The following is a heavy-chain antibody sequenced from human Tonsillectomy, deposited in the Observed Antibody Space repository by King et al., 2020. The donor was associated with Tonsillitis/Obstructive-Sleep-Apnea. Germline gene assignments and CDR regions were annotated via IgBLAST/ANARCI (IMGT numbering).Heavy chain of an antibody. Sequence: VQLVESGGGLVQPGGSLRLSCAASGFTFSNYAMSWVRQAPGTGLEWVSGIGGGGGSTYYADSVKGRFSISRDNSKNTLYLQMNSLRDEDTAVYYCAKETYCSGDSCYPDHWGQGTLVTVSS. D-gene: IGHD2-15*01. CDR3: AKETYCSGDSCYPDH. V-gene: IGHV3-23*04. J-gene: IGHJ5*02. CDR1: GFTFSNYA. CDR2: IGGGGGST.